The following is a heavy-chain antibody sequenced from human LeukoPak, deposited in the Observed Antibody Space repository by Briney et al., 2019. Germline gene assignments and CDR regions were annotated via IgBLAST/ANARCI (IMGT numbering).Heavy chain of an antibody. CDR1: GYAFTGYY. CDR3: ARDPYGTWYFDL. CDR2: INPNSGGT. Sequence: ASVKVSCKASGYAFTGYYIHWVRQAPGQGPEWMGWINPNSGGTNYAQNFQGRVAMTRDTSISAAYMEVSRLRSDDTAVYYCARDPYGTWYFDLWGRGTLVTVSS. J-gene: IGHJ2*01. V-gene: IGHV1-2*02. D-gene: IGHD3-10*01.